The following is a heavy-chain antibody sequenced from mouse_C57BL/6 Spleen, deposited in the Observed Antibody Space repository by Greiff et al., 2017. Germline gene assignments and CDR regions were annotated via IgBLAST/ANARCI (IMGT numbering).Heavy chain of an antibody. V-gene: IGHV1-54*01. J-gene: IGHJ2*01. CDR2: INPGSGGT. D-gene: IGHD1-1*01. CDR3: ARRGISTTVVAFDY. CDR1: GYAFTNYL. Sequence: QVQLKQSGAELVRPGTSVKVSCKASGYAFTNYLLEWVKQRPGQGLEWIGVINPGSGGTHYNEKFKGKATLTADKSSSTAYMQLSSLTSEDSAVYFCARRGISTTVVAFDYWGQGTTLTVAS.